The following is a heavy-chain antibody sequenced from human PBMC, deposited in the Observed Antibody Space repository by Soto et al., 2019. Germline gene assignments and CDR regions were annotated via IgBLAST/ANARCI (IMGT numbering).Heavy chain of an antibody. V-gene: IGHV3-33*01. CDR1: GFTFCSYG. CDR2: IWYDGSNK. D-gene: IGHD6-13*01. Sequence: GGSLRLSCAASGFTFCSYGMHWVRQAPGKELEWVAVIWYDGSNKYYADSVKGRFTISRDDSKNTLYLQMNSLRAEDTAVYYCARDIGGRIAAAGTIDYWGQGTLVTVSS. J-gene: IGHJ4*02. CDR3: ARDIGGRIAAAGTIDY.